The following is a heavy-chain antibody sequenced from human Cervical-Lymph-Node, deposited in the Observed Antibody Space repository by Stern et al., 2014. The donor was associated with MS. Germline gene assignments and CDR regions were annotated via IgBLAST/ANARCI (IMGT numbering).Heavy chain of an antibody. V-gene: IGHV3-7*01. CDR1: GFIFSNSW. CDR3: AREGYCDY. Sequence: EVQLVESGGGLVQPGGSLRLSCAASGFIFSNSWMSWVRQAPGKGLEWVANTKYDGSEKNYVDSVKGRFIISRDNAKNTLYLQMNSLRAEDTAMYYCAREGYCDYWGQGTLVTVSS. J-gene: IGHJ4*02. CDR2: TKYDGSEK. D-gene: IGHD2-15*01.